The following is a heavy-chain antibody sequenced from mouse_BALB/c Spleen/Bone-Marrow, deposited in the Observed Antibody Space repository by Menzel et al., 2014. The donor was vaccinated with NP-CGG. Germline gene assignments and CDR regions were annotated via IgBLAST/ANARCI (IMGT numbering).Heavy chain of an antibody. V-gene: IGHV14-3*02. Sequence: VQLQQSGAELVKPGASVKLSCTASGFNIKDTYMHWVKQRPEQGLEWIGRIDPANGYTKYDPKFQGKATITADTSSNTAYLQLSILTSEDTAVYYCARLGYRYGYWFFDVWGAGTTVAVSS. CDR1: GFNIKDTY. J-gene: IGHJ1*01. CDR2: IDPANGYT. CDR3: ARLGYRYGYWFFDV. D-gene: IGHD2-14*01.